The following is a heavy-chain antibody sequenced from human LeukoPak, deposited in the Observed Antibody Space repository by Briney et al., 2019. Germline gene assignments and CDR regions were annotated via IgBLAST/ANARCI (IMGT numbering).Heavy chain of an antibody. V-gene: IGHV3-11*06. D-gene: IGHD1-14*01. Sequence: PGGSLRLSCTASGFTFSDYYMAWIRQAPGKGLEWVSYISSSSSHTNYADSVKGRFTISRDNAKNSLYLQMNSLRAEDTAVYYCASTGRWAGEGLFDYWGQGTLVTVSS. CDR1: GFTFSDYY. CDR2: ISSSSSHT. J-gene: IGHJ4*02. CDR3: ASTGRWAGEGLFDY.